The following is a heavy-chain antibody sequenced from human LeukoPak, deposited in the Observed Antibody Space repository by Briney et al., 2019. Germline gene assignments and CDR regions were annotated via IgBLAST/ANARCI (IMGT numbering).Heavy chain of an antibody. CDR2: IYYSGST. Sequence: SETLSLTCTVSGGSIRSYYWTWIRQPPGKGLEWIGYIYYSGSTYYNPSLKSRVTISVDTSKNQFSLKLSSVTAADTAVYYCARDRQGEMATIHHDAFDIWGQGTMVTASS. CDR1: GGSIRSYY. V-gene: IGHV4-59*12. D-gene: IGHD5-24*01. J-gene: IGHJ3*02. CDR3: ARDRQGEMATIHHDAFDI.